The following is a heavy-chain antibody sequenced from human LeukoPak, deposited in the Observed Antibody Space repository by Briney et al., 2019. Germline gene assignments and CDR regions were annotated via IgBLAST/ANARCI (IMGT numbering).Heavy chain of an antibody. CDR2: IRGTSSAM. CDR1: GFSFSGYS. Sequence: PGGSLRLSCAASGFSFSGYSMNWVRQAPGKGLEWAAHIRGTSSAMNYAASVRGRFTISRDNAKNALFLEMSSLRAEDTAVYYCARDRDWSFDYWGQGTLATVSS. D-gene: IGHD3-9*01. V-gene: IGHV3-48*04. J-gene: IGHJ4*02. CDR3: ARDRDWSFDY.